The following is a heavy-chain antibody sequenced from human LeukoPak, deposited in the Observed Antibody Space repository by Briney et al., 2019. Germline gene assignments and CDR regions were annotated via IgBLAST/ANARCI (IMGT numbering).Heavy chain of an antibody. Sequence: PGGSLRLSCAASGFTFSSYWMSWVRQAPGKGLEWVANIKQDGSEKYYVDSVKGRFTISRDNAKNSLYLQMNSLRAEDTAVYYCARACRSYGGNSGYYFDYWGQGTLVTVSS. D-gene: IGHD4-23*01. CDR3: ARACRSYGGNSGYYFDY. CDR1: GFTFSSYW. V-gene: IGHV3-7*01. J-gene: IGHJ4*02. CDR2: IKQDGSEK.